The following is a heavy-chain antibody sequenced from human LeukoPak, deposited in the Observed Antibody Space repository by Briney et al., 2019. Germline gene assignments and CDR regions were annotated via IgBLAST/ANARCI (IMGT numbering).Heavy chain of an antibody. V-gene: IGHV3-23*01. D-gene: IGHD1-14*01. CDR3: ARLSEPS. CDR2: IIVEGDTT. Sequence: QPGGSLRLSCSASGLAFSNYGVSWVRQTPGQGLEWVSSIIVEGDTTYYADAVRGRFTISRDNSKSIVYLQMSSLRVEDTAIYYCARLSEPSWGQGTLVTVSS. J-gene: IGHJ1*01. CDR1: GLAFSNYG.